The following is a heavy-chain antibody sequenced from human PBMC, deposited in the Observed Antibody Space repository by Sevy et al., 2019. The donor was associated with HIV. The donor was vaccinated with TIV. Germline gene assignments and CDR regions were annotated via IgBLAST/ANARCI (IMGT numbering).Heavy chain of an antibody. V-gene: IGHV3-7*04. D-gene: IGHD3-22*01. CDR1: GFSFSSYW. Sequence: GGSLRLSCAASGFSFSSYWMHWVRQAPGKGLEWVANIKQDESGKYYVASVKGRFTISRDNAKNSVYLQMNSLRPEDTASYYCARGNSGSFDYWGQGTLVTVSS. J-gene: IGHJ4*02. CDR3: ARGNSGSFDY. CDR2: IKQDESGK.